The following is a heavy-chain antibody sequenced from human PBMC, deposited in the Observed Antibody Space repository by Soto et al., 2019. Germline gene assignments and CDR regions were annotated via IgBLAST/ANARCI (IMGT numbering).Heavy chain of an antibody. D-gene: IGHD3-10*01. Sequence: EEQLLESGGGLVQPGGSLRLSCAASGFTFSAYDMYWVRQPTGKSLEWVSAIGTAGDTFYPGSVKGRFTISRENAKNSFYLQMNSLRAGDTAVYYCARFGLRLHGFDIWGQGTMVTVSS. CDR2: IGTAGDT. J-gene: IGHJ3*02. V-gene: IGHV3-13*01. CDR3: ARFGLRLHGFDI. CDR1: GFTFSAYD.